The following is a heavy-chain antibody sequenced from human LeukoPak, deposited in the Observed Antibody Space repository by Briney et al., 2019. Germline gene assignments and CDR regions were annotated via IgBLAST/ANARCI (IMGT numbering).Heavy chain of an antibody. V-gene: IGHV4-30-2*01. Sequence: SETLSLTCAASGCSISSDGYSWIWIRQPPGKDLEGIGYIYHSGSTYYNPSLKSRVPISVDRSKNQASLKLSSVTAADTAVYYCARERPGYYFDYWGQGTLVTVSS. J-gene: IGHJ4*02. CDR2: IYHSGST. CDR1: GCSISSDGYS. CDR3: ARERPGYYFDY.